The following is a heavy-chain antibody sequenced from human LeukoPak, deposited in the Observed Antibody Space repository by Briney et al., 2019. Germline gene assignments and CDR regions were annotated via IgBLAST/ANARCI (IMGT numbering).Heavy chain of an antibody. D-gene: IGHD4-17*01. V-gene: IGHV4-39*07. CDR3: ARGETKATTVTIHRFDP. CDR1: GASITSSGYY. CDR2: IYHSGST. J-gene: IGHJ5*02. Sequence: SETLSLTCTVSGASITSSGYYWGWIRQPPGKGLEWIGTIYHSGSTYYNPSLKSRVTISVDTSKNQFSLKLSSVTAADTAVYYCARGETKATTVTIHRFDPWGQGTLVTVSS.